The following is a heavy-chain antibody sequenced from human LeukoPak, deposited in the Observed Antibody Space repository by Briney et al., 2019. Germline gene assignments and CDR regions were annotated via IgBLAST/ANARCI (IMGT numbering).Heavy chain of an antibody. V-gene: IGHV3-23*01. J-gene: IGHJ4*02. CDR2: SGDSGGST. CDR3: AKGGCRGTCNPLAY. Sequence: GGSLRLSCAASGFTFSGSGMSWVRQAPGKGLEWISSSGDSGGSTYYADSLKGRFTISRDNSKNTLYLQMNNLRAEDTAVYYCAKGGCRGTCNPLAYWGQGALVTVSP. CDR1: GFTFSGSG. D-gene: IGHD2-15*01.